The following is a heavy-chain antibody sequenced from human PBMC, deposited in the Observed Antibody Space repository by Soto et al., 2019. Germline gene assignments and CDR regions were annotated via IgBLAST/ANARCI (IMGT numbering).Heavy chain of an antibody. V-gene: IGHV4-31*03. J-gene: IGHJ5*02. D-gene: IGHD6-6*01. CDR1: GGSISRGGYY. CDR3: ARDKYSSSSGGWFDP. CDR2: IYYSGST. Sequence: SETLALTCPVSGGSISRGGYYWSWIRQHPGKGLEWIGYIYYSGSTYYNPSLKSRVTISVDTSKNQFSLKLSSVTAADTAVYYCARDKYSSSSGGWFDPRGQGTLVTVSS.